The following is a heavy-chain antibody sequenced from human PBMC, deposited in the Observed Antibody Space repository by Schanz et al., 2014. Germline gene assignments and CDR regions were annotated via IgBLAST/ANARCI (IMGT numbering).Heavy chain of an antibody. D-gene: IGHD5-18*01. CDR1: GYTFTSYG. CDR2: ISPYNGNT. Sequence: QLHLVQSGAEVKKPGASVKVSCKASGYTFTSYGISWVRQAPGQGLEWMGWISPYNGNTNYAQKLQGRVTITADKSTSTASMELSSLRSEDTAVYYCARGPSQGYSYGHNIGAYYYGMDVWGQGTTVTVSS. J-gene: IGHJ6*02. V-gene: IGHV1-18*01. CDR3: ARGPSQGYSYGHNIGAYYYGMDV.